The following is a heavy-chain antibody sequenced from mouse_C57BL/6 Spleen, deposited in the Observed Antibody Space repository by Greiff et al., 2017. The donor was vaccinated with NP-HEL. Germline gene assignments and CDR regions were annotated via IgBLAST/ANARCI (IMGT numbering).Heavy chain of an antibody. CDR1: GYTFTDYE. CDR3: TRYYYGSSHWDFDV. D-gene: IGHD1-1*01. Sequence: QVQLQQSGAELVRPGASVTLSCKASGYTFTDYEMHWVKQTPVHGLEWIGAIDPETGGTAYNQKFKGKAILTADKSSSTAYMELRSLTSEDSAVYYCTRYYYGSSHWDFDVWGTGTTVTVSS. V-gene: IGHV1-15*01. J-gene: IGHJ1*03. CDR2: IDPETGGT.